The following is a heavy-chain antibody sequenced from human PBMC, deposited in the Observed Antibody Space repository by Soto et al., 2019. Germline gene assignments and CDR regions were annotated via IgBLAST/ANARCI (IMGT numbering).Heavy chain of an antibody. CDR2: ISGRGGSP. D-gene: IGHD2-8*02. CDR3: AKARCTGDTCFVPDY. J-gene: IGHJ4*01. Sequence: GSLRLSCAASGFSFSSYTMAWVRQAPGKGLEWVSSISGRGGSPSYADSVQGRLIISRDNPRNTGGRQRNRLRAEDTATYYCAKARCTGDTCFVPDYWGHGRLVTVSS. V-gene: IGHV3-23*01. CDR1: GFSFSSYT.